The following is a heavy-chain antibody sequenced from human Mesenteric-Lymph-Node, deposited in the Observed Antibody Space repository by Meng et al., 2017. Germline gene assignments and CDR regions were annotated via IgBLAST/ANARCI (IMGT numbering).Heavy chain of an antibody. J-gene: IGHJ1*01. CDR2: IYYSGST. CDR1: GSSISSGGYY. CDR3: ARGEYSSSWYAEYFQH. D-gene: IGHD6-13*01. V-gene: IGHV4-31*03. Sequence: QVHRQESGPGLVKPSQTLSLTCTVSGSSISSGGYYWSWIRQHPGKGLEWIGYIYYSGSTYYNPSLKSRVTISVDTSKNQFSLKLSSVTAADTAVYYCARGEYSSSWYAEYFQHWGQGTLVTVSS.